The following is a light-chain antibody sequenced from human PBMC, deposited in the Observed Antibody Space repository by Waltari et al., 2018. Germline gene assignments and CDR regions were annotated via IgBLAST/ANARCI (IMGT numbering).Light chain of an antibody. CDR1: QGVNGW. J-gene: IGKJ2*01. CDR2: KTS. CDR3: QQYNSYSQYT. Sequence: DIQVTQSPSTLSASVGDRVTIACRAGQGVNGWLAWYQQKPGRAPKLLIYKTSTLESGVPSRFSGSGSGTEFTLTISRLQPDDFATYYCQQYNSYSQYTFGQGTRLEIK. V-gene: IGKV1-5*03.